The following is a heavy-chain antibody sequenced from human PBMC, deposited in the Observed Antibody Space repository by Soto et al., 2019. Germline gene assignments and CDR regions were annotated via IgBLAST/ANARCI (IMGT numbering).Heavy chain of an antibody. D-gene: IGHD3-10*01. V-gene: IGHV4-59*01. Sequence: PSETLSLTCTVSGGSISSYYWSWIRQPPGKGLEWIGYVYYSGSTNYNPSLKSRVTISADTSKRQFSLKLISVTAADTAVYFCARVLYDSGRPYYFDYWGQGTLVTVSS. J-gene: IGHJ4*02. CDR3: ARVLYDSGRPYYFDY. CDR2: VYYSGST. CDR1: GGSISSYY.